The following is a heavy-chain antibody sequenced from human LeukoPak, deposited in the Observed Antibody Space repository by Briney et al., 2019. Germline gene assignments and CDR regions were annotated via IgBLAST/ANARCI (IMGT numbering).Heavy chain of an antibody. CDR3: ARHGVRSHSYYDSSGYYPFDY. Sequence: SETLSLTCTVSGGSISSSSYYWGWIRQPPGKGLEWIGSIYYSGSTYYNPSLKSRVTISVDTSKNQFSLKLSSVTAADTAVYYCARHGVRSHSYYDSSGYYPFDYWGQGTLVTVSS. CDR2: IYYSGST. CDR1: GGSISSSSYY. V-gene: IGHV4-39*07. D-gene: IGHD3-22*01. J-gene: IGHJ4*02.